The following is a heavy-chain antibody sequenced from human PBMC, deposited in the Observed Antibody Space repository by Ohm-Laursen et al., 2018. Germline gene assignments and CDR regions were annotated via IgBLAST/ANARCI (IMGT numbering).Heavy chain of an antibody. CDR3: AKDVGVVFAYDS. D-gene: IGHD2-15*01. CDR2: VSYDEKYK. Sequence: SLRLSCAASGFTFNNFGMHWVRQAPGKGLEWVAVVSYDEKYKNYVDSVKGRFTVSRDNSKDTLYLQMNSLRNEDTAIYYCAKDVGVVFAYDSWGQGTLVTVSS. J-gene: IGHJ4*02. V-gene: IGHV3-30*18. CDR1: GFTFNNFG.